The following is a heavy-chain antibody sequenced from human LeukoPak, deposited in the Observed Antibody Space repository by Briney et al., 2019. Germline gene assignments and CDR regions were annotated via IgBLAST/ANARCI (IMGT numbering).Heavy chain of an antibody. V-gene: IGHV3-11*01. D-gene: IGHD1-26*01. CDR3: ARDIRAVGVTLYFDY. CDR1: GFTFSNYY. CDR2: ISGSGGDI. Sequence: PGGSLRLSCAASGFTFSNYYMSWIRQTPGKGLEWLSYISGSGGDIHYADSVKGRFTVSRDNANSSLYLQMNSLRAEDTAMYYCARDIRAVGVTLYFDYWGQGILVTVTS. J-gene: IGHJ4*02.